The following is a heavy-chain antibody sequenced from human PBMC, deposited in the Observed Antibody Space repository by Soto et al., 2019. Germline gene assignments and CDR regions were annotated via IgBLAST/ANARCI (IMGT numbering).Heavy chain of an antibody. CDR2: IYNSGST. D-gene: IGHD3-10*01. CDR1: GGSISSYY. J-gene: IGHJ6*02. CDR3: ARARITMVREVIKYNMDV. V-gene: IGHV4-59*01. Sequence: SETLSLTCTVSGGSISSYYWSWIRRPPGKGLEWIGYIYNSGSTHSNPSLQSRVTISVDTSKNQFSLKLSSVTAADTGIYYCARARITMVREVIKYNMDVWGQGTTVTVS.